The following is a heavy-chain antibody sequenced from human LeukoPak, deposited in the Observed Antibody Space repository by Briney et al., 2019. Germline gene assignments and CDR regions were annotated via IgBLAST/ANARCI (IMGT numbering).Heavy chain of an antibody. Sequence: SETLSLTCTVSGGSISSYYWSWIRQPPGRGLEWIGTIHYSGSTYYKASLKSRVTISIDTSKKQFSLTLSSVTAADTAVYYCARIRSYYDSGYYPYYIDYWGQGILVTVSS. CDR2: IHYSGST. CDR1: GGSISSYY. D-gene: IGHD3-22*01. V-gene: IGHV4-59*12. CDR3: ARIRSYYDSGYYPYYIDY. J-gene: IGHJ4*02.